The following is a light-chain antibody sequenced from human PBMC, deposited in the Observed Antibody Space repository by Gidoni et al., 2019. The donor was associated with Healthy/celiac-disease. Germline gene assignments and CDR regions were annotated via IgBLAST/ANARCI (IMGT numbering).Light chain of an antibody. CDR2: AAS. J-gene: IGKJ2*02. CDR1: QIIRSY. Sequence: EIQLRPYQPSLYESVGDRVTISCRASQIIRSYLNWYQQKPGKAPKLLLYAASSLPSGVPSRFSGSGSGTDFTLTISSLQPEDFATYYCQQSYSTLWTFGQGTKLEIK. CDR3: QQSYSTLWT. V-gene: IGKV1-39*01.